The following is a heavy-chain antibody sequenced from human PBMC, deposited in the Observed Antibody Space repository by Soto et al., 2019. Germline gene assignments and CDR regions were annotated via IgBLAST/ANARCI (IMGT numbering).Heavy chain of an antibody. J-gene: IGHJ4*02. D-gene: IGHD6-19*01. CDR2: MNPYNGNT. CDR3: AKGIAVGRCGDH. V-gene: IGHV1-8*01. Sequence: GASVKVSCKASGYTFPTYDINWMRQATGQGLEWMGWMNPYNGNTGYAQKFQGRVTLTRDTSISTAYMELSSLTSEDTAVYYCAKGIAVGRCGDHWCQGTLVTVSS. CDR1: GYTFPTYD.